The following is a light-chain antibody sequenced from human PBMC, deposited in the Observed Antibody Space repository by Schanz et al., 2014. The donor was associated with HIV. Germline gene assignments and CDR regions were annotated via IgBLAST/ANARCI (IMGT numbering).Light chain of an antibody. CDR1: SGSIASNY. J-gene: IGLJ3*02. Sequence: NFMLTQPYSVSESPGKTVTISCTGSSGSIASNYVQWYQQRPGSAPTTVIYEDNQRPSGVPDRFSGSIDSSSNSASLTISGLKTEDEADYYCQSYGNNNAAVFGGGTKLTVL. CDR2: EDN. V-gene: IGLV6-57*02. CDR3: QSYGNNNAAV.